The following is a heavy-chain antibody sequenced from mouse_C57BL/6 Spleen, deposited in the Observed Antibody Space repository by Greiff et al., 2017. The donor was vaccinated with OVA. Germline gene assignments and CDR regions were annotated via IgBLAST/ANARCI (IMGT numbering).Heavy chain of an antibody. D-gene: IGHD2-5*01. CDR3: ARGEGVHSNWYFDV. CDR1: GYTFTSYW. CDR2: IYPSDSET. Sequence: QVQLQQPGAELVRPGSSVKLSCKASGYTFTSYWMAWVKQRPGQGLEWIGNIYPSDSETHYNQKFKDKATLTVDKSSSTAYMQLSSLTSEDSAVYYCARGEGVHSNWYFDVWGTGTTVTVSS. V-gene: IGHV1-61*01. J-gene: IGHJ1*03.